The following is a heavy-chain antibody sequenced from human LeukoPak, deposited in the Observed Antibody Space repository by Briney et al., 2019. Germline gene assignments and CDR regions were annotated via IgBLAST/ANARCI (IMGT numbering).Heavy chain of an antibody. J-gene: IGHJ5*02. CDR3: ARNRDIYGSGSYYQNWFDP. V-gene: IGHV1-18*04. CDR1: GYTFTSYG. D-gene: IGHD3-10*01. CDR2: ISAYNGNT. Sequence: ASVKVSCKASGYTFTSYGISWVRRAPGQGLEWMGWISAYNGNTNYAQKLQGRVTMTTDTSTSTAYMELRSLRSDDTAVYYCARNRDIYGSGSYYQNWFDPWGQGTLVTVSS.